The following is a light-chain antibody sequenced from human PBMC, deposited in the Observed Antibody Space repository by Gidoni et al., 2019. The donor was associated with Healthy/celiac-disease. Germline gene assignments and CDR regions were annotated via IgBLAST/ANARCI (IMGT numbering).Light chain of an antibody. CDR3: QQYNNWPRT. Sequence: EIVMTQSPATLSVSPGERATLSCRASQCVRSNLAWYQQKPGQAPRLLIYGASTRATGSPARCSGSGSGTEFTLTISSLQSEDFAVDYCQQYNNWPRTFGQGTKVEIK. J-gene: IGKJ1*01. V-gene: IGKV3-15*01. CDR1: QCVRSN. CDR2: GAS.